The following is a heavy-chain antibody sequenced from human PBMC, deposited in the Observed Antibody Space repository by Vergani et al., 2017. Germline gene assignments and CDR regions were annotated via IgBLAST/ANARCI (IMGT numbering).Heavy chain of an antibody. D-gene: IGHD2-8*01. CDR1: GFTFSSYG. CDR2: ISYDGSNK. CDR3: AKSGGIVLMVYAEAEYFQH. J-gene: IGHJ1*01. V-gene: IGHV3-30*18. Sequence: QVQLVESGGGVVQPGRSLRLSCAASGFTFSSYGMHWVRQAPGKGLEWVAVISYDGSNKYYADSVKGRFTISRDNSKNTLYLQMNSLRAEDTAVYYCAKSGGIVLMVYAEAEYFQHWGQGTLVTVSS.